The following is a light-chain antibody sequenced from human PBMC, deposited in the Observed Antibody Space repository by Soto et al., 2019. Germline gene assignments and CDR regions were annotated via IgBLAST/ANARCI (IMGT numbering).Light chain of an antibody. J-gene: IGLJ1*01. CDR2: DVT. CDR1: SSDVGGYQY. V-gene: IGLV2-11*01. Sequence: QSVLTQPRSVSGAPGQSVTISCTGTSSDVGGYQYVSWYQQHPGKAPKLMICDVTKRPSGVPDRFSGSKSGNTASLTISGLQAEDEADYYCCSYAGSYTFVFGAGTKVTVL. CDR3: CSYAGSYTFV.